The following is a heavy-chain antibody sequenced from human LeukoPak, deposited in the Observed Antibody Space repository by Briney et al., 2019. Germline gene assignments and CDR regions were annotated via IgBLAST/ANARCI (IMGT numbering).Heavy chain of an antibody. CDR3: ARGSTYYYDGSRYYFIDY. J-gene: IGHJ4*02. CDR1: GFTFDDYG. CDR2: INWNGGST. Sequence: GRSLRLSCAASGFTFDDYGMSWVRPAPGKGLEWVSGINWNGGSTGYADSVKGRFTISRDSAKNSLYLQMNSLRAEDTALYYCARGSTYYYDGSRYYFIDYWGQGTLVTVSS. D-gene: IGHD3-22*01. V-gene: IGHV3-20*04.